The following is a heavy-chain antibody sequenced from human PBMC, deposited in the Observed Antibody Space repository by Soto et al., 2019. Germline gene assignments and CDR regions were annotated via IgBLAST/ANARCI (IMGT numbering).Heavy chain of an antibody. D-gene: IGHD3-16*01. CDR3: ARRWGDACDC. Sequence: QVQLQESGPGLVKPSETLSLTCTVSGGSISSYYWSWIRQPPGKGLEWIGYIYYSGSSNYNPSLXGXAXRXXDTSKTQCSLNLCAVAAADTAVDYCARRWGDACDCWGQGTMLTLSS. CDR1: GGSISSYY. CDR2: IYYSGSS. V-gene: IGHV4-59*08. J-gene: IGHJ3*01.